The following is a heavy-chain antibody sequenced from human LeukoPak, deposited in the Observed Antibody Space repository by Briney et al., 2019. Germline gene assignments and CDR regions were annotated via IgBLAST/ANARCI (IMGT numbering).Heavy chain of an antibody. V-gene: IGHV3-23*01. CDR2: ISGSGGST. D-gene: IGHD3-10*01. CDR3: AKDRHYYGSGSYYNPNTRGAFDI. J-gene: IGHJ3*02. CDR1: GFTFSSYA. Sequence: GGSLRLSCAASGFTFSSYAMSWVRQAPGKGLEWVSAISGSGGSTYYADSVKGRFTISRDNSKNTLYLQMNSLRAEDTAVYYCAKDRHYYGSGSYYNPNTRGAFDIWGQGTMVTVSS.